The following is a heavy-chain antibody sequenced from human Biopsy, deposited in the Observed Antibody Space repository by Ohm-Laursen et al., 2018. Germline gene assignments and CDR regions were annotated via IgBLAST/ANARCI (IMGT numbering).Heavy chain of an antibody. J-gene: IGHJ4*02. CDR1: GYAVTEFS. D-gene: IGHD1-1*01. CDR2: FAPENGKT. CDR3: AADINVWNVNY. V-gene: IGHV1-24*01. Sequence: ASVKVSCKASGYAVTEFSMHWVRQAPGKGLEWMGGFAPENGKTIYAQKFQGRVTMTEDTSTDTAYMELSSLRSEDTAVYYCAADINVWNVNYWGQGTHVTVSS.